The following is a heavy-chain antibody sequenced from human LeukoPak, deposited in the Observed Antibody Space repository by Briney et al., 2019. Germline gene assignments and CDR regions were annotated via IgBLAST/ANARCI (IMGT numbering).Heavy chain of an antibody. J-gene: IGHJ4*02. V-gene: IGHV4-59*08. Sequence: PSETLSLTCTVSGGSISSYYCSWIRQPPGKGLEWIGYMYYSGSTNYNPSLKSRVTISVDMSKNQFSLKLSSVTAAGTAVYYCASLRRDGYNYYFDYWGQGTLVTVSS. D-gene: IGHD5-24*01. CDR3: ASLRRDGYNYYFDY. CDR2: MYYSGST. CDR1: GGSISSYY.